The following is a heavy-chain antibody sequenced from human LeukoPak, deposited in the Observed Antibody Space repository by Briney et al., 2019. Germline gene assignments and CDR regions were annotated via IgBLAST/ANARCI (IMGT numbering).Heavy chain of an antibody. CDR3: ARRTYSNYFFDY. CDR2: ISGSGDSK. Sequence: GGSLRLSCAASGFTFSDYYMSWIRQAPGKGLEWVSDISGSGDSKFYTDSVRGRFTTSRDNAKNSLYLQMNSLRAEGTAVYYCARRTYSNYFFDYWGQGTLVTVSS. J-gene: IGHJ4*02. V-gene: IGHV3-11*01. D-gene: IGHD4-11*01. CDR1: GFTFSDYY.